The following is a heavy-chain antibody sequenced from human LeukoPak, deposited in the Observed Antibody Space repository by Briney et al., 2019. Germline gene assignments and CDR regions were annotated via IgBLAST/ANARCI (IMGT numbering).Heavy chain of an antibody. CDR2: ISGSGGST. Sequence: GGSLRLSCAASGFTFSSYAMSWVRQAPGKGLEWVSAISGSGGSTYYADSVKGRFTISRDNSKNTLYLQMNSLRAEDTALYYCAKAPTTQYYYYGMDVWGQGTTVTVSS. CDR3: AKAPTTQYYYYGMDV. V-gene: IGHV3-23*01. CDR1: GFTFSSYA. J-gene: IGHJ6*02. D-gene: IGHD5-12*01.